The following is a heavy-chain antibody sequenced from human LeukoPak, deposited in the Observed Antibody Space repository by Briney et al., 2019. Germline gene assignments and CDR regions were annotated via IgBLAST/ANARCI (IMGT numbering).Heavy chain of an antibody. CDR2: IRFDGSNQ. CDR1: GFTFGTYG. Sequence: GGSLRLSCGASGFTFGTYGMHWVRQAPGKGLEWVAFIRFDGSNQYYADSVKGRFTISRDNSKNTLYLQMNNLRAEDTAVYYCAKDHHRYDIWSGYYYFDYWGQGTLVTVSS. V-gene: IGHV3-30*02. D-gene: IGHD3-3*01. J-gene: IGHJ4*02. CDR3: AKDHHRYDIWSGYYYFDY.